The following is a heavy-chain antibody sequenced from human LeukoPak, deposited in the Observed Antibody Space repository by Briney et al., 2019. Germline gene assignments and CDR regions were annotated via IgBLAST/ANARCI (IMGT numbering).Heavy chain of an antibody. V-gene: IGHV1-18*01. J-gene: IGHJ5*02. D-gene: IGHD2-2*01. CDR3: ARAYCSSTSCYVDWFDP. Sequence: ASVKVSCKASGYTFTSYGISWVRQAPGQGLEWMGWISAYNGNTNYAQKLQGRVTMTTDTSTSTAYMELRSLRSDDTAVCYCARAYCSSTSCYVDWFDPWGQGTLVTVSS. CDR2: ISAYNGNT. CDR1: GYTFTSYG.